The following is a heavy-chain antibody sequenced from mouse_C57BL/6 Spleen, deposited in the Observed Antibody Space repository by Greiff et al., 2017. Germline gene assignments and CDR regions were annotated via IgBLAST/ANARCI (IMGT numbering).Heavy chain of an antibody. CDR1: GYSITSGYY. J-gene: IGHJ1*03. CDR2: ISYDGSN. Sequence: ESGPGLVKPSQSLSLTCSVTGYSITSGYYWNWIRQFPGNKLEWMGYISYDGSNNYNPSLKNRISITRDTSKNQFFLKLNSVTTEDTATYYCARAFITRGYFDVWGTGTTVTVSS. V-gene: IGHV3-6*01. CDR3: ARAFITRGYFDV. D-gene: IGHD1-1*01.